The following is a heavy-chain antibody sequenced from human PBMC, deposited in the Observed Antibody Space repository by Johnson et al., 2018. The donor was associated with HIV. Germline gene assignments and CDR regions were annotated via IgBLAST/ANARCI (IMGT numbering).Heavy chain of an antibody. V-gene: IGHV3-30*14. Sequence: QEQLVESGGGVVQPGRSLRLSCAASGFIFSSYAIHWVRQAPGKGLEWVSVLFTVGDVYYADSVKGRFTISRDNSKNFLYLQMNSLRPEDTAVYYCARDGRDLVTRGSFDVWGQGTVVTVSS. D-gene: IGHD5-18*01. CDR3: ARDGRDLVTRGSFDV. CDR1: GFIFSSYA. J-gene: IGHJ3*01. CDR2: LFTVGDV.